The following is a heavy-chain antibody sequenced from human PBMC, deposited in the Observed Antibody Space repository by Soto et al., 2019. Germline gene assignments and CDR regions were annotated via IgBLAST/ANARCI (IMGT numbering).Heavy chain of an antibody. Sequence: QVQLEQSGGEVKKPGSSVKVSCKASGVTFSKFIMTWVRQAPGLGLEWVGGIIPIFGTANYAQKFQGRVTITADESTSTSYLEVSNLRSEDTAVYYSAKARYSSPMGYYYGMDVWGQGTAVTVSS. CDR1: GVTFSKFI. V-gene: IGHV1-69*01. CDR3: AKARYSSPMGYYYGMDV. J-gene: IGHJ6*02. D-gene: IGHD6-19*01. CDR2: IIPIFGTA.